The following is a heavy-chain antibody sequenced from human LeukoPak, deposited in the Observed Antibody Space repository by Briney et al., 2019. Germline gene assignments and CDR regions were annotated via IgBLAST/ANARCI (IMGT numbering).Heavy chain of an antibody. CDR2: ISAYNGNT. CDR3: ARDLSYCGSGSYYY. D-gene: IGHD3-10*01. J-gene: IGHJ4*02. V-gene: IGHV1-18*01. Sequence: GASVKVSCKASGYTFTSYGISWVRQAPGQGLEWMGWISAYNGNTNYAQKLQGRVTMTTDTSTSTAYMELRSLRSDDTAVYYCARDLSYCGSGSYYYWGQGTLVTVSS. CDR1: GYTFTSYG.